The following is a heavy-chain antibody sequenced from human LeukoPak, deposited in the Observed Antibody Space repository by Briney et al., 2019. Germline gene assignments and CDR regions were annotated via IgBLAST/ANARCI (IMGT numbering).Heavy chain of an antibody. CDR3: VRQKITTSDY. V-gene: IGHV4-39*01. Sequence: SETLPLTCSVSGGSISSSNYYWGWIRQSPGKGLEWIGSIYYSGSTYYNPSLKSRLTISVDTSKNQFSLQLSSVTAADTAVYYCVRQKITTSDYWGQGSMVTVSS. D-gene: IGHD4-11*01. CDR1: GGSISSSNYY. J-gene: IGHJ4*02. CDR2: IYYSGST.